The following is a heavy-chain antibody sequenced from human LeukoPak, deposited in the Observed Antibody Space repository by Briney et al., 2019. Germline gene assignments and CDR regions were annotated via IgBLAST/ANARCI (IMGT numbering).Heavy chain of an antibody. CDR3: ARDGVPYYDFWSGYVYYYYGMDV. Sequence: TGGSLRLSCAASGFTFSSYGMPWVRQAPGKGLEWVAVIWYDGSNKYYADSVKGRFTISRDNSKNTLYLQMNSLRAEDTAVYYCARDGVPYYDFWSGYVYYYYGMDVWGQGTTVTVSS. V-gene: IGHV3-33*01. CDR1: GFTFSSYG. J-gene: IGHJ6*02. CDR2: IWYDGSNK. D-gene: IGHD3-3*01.